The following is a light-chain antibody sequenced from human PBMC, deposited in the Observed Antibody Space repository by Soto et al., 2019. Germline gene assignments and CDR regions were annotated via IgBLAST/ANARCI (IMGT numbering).Light chain of an antibody. Sequence: QSVLTQPASVSGSPGQSITISCTGTSSDVGSCDVVSWYQQHPGKVPKLLISEGSKRPSGVSNRFSASKSGNTASLTISGLQAEDEADYYCSSYVGSNTYVFGTGTKVTVL. CDR3: SSYVGSNTYV. CDR1: SSDVGSCDV. V-gene: IGLV2-23*01. J-gene: IGLJ1*01. CDR2: EGS.